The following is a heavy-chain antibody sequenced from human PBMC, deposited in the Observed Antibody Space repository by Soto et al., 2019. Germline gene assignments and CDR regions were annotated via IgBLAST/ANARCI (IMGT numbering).Heavy chain of an antibody. V-gene: IGHV3-30*04. D-gene: IGHD2-15*01. Sequence: PGGSLRLSCAASGFTFSSHAMHWVRQAPGKGLEWVAVISYDGRNKYYADSVKGRFTVSRDNSKNTLFLQMNSLRAEDTAVYYCARVTVVVAATPYYYGMDVWGQGTTVTVSS. CDR1: GFTFSSHA. CDR3: ARVTVVVAATPYYYGMDV. CDR2: ISYDGRNK. J-gene: IGHJ6*02.